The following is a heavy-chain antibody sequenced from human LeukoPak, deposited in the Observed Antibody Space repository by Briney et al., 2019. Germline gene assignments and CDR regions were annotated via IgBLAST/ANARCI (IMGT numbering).Heavy chain of an antibody. CDR3: AKDILYSSGWFDAFDI. CDR2: TGNTGLAK. Sequence: GGSLRLSCAASGFALSSHGMHWVRQAPGKGLEWVAVTGNTGLAKYFAEFAKGRFTISRDNAKNSLYLQMNSLRAEDTALYYCAKDILYSSGWFDAFDIWGQGTMVTVSS. CDR1: GFALSSHG. D-gene: IGHD6-19*01. J-gene: IGHJ3*02. V-gene: IGHV3-30*18.